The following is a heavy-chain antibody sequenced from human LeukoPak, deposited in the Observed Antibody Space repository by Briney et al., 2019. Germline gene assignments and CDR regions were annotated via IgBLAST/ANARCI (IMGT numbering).Heavy chain of an antibody. CDR1: GFTFSNYA. Sequence: PGGSLRLSCAASGFTFSNYAMSWFRQAPGQGLEWVSTISYTGGTTYYTDSVRGRFTISRDNYDNNLYLQMHSLRAEDTAVYYCTKPGTSSGYYYPAYFDSWGQGTLVTVSS. D-gene: IGHD3-22*01. J-gene: IGHJ4*02. CDR2: ISYTGGTT. V-gene: IGHV3-23*01. CDR3: TKPGTSSGYYYPAYFDS.